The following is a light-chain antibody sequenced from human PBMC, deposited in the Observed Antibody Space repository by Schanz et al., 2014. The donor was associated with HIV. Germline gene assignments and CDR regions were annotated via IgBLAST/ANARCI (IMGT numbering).Light chain of an antibody. J-gene: IGLJ3*02. V-gene: IGLV2-11*01. Sequence: QSALTQPRSVSGSPGQSVAISCTGTSSDVGGYKDVSWYQQHPGKAPKLMIYDVTKRPSGVPDRFSGSKSGNTASLTISGLQAEDEADYYCCSFAGTIWVFGGGTKLTVL. CDR1: SSDVGGYKD. CDR2: DVT. CDR3: CSFAGTIWV.